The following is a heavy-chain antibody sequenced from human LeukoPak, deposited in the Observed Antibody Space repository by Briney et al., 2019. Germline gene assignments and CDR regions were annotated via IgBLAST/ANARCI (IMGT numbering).Heavy chain of an antibody. CDR2: INPNSGGT. Sequence: ASVKVSCKASGYTFTGYYMHWVRQAPGQGLEWMGWINPNSGGTNYAQKFQGRVTMTRDTSISTACMELSRLRSDDTAVYYCARVRAARFGANNWFDPWGQGTLVTVSS. CDR1: GYTFTGYY. V-gene: IGHV1-2*02. CDR3: ARVRAARFGANNWFDP. J-gene: IGHJ5*02. D-gene: IGHD6-6*01.